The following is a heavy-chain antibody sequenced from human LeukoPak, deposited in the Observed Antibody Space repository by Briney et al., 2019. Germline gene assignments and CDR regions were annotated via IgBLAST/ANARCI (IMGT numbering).Heavy chain of an antibody. J-gene: IGHJ4*02. V-gene: IGHV3-66*02. Sequence: PGGSLRLSCAASGFAVSSNYMSWVRQALGKGLEWVSLIYISEITKYTDSVKGRFTISRDNSKNTLYLQMNSLSAEDTAVYYCAGYYGGKFDYWGQGTLVTVSS. CDR2: IYISEIT. D-gene: IGHD2-21*01. CDR1: GFAVSSNY. CDR3: AGYYGGKFDY.